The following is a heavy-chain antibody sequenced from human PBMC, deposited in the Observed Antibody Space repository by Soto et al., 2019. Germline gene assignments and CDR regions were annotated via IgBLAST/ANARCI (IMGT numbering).Heavy chain of an antibody. D-gene: IGHD3-10*01. CDR2: ISGSGGST. J-gene: IGHJ6*02. CDR1: GFTFSSYA. CDR3: AKDPPPVRGVIISGRYYGMDV. Sequence: LRLSCAASGFTFSSYAMSWVRQAPGKGLEWVSAISGSGGSTYYADSVKGRFTISRDNSKNTLYLQMNSLRAEDTAVYYCAKDPPPVRGVIISGRYYGMDVWGQGTRVTVSS. V-gene: IGHV3-23*01.